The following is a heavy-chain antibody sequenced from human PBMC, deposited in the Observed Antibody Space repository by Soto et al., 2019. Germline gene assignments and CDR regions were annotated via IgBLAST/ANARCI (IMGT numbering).Heavy chain of an antibody. CDR1: GGSISSYY. CDR2: IYYSGST. Sequence: SETLSLTCTVSGGSISSYYWSWIRQPPGKGLEWIGYIYYSGSTNYNPSLKSRVTISVDTSKNQFSLKLSSVTAADTAVHYCARGRIAAAGTWLDPWGQGTLVTVSS. V-gene: IGHV4-59*12. J-gene: IGHJ5*02. CDR3: ARGRIAAAGTWLDP. D-gene: IGHD6-13*01.